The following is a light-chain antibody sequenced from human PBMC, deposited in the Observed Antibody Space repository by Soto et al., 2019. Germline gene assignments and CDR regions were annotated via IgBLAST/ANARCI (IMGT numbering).Light chain of an antibody. Sequence: ETVMTQSPATLSVSPGERATLSCRASQSVASNLAWYQQKPGQAPRLLLYGASTRATGIPARFSGSGSGTEFTLTISSLQPEDFAVYYCQQYYDWPPWTFGQGTKVEV. J-gene: IGKJ1*01. CDR2: GAS. V-gene: IGKV3-15*01. CDR1: QSVASN. CDR3: QQYYDWPPWT.